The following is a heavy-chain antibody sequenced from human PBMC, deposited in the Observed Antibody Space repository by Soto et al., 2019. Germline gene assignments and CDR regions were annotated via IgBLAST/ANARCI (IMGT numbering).Heavy chain of an antibody. CDR1: GGSDISYY. Sequence: ETLSATCTVSGGSDISYYWSWIRQTPGKGLEWIGYIYYTGTTIYSPSLDRRVTLSVDTAKDQVSLTLTSVTPADTAVYYCARHPTIARFENGLDVRGQGTRVTV. CDR3: ARHPTIARFENGLDV. D-gene: IGHD5-12*01. CDR2: IYYTGTT. V-gene: IGHV4-59*08. J-gene: IGHJ6*02.